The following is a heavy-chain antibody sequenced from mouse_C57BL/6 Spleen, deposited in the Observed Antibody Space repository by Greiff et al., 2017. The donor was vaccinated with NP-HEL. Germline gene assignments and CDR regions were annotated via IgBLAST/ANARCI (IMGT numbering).Heavy chain of an antibody. Sequence: QVQLQQSGPGLVQPSQSLSITCTVSGFSLTCYGVHWVRQSPGKGLEWLGVIWSGGSTDYNAAFISRLSISKDNSKSQVFFKMNSLQADDTAIYYCAREIYYGSSLYYFDYWGQGTTLTVSS. D-gene: IGHD1-1*01. CDR1: GFSLTCYG. J-gene: IGHJ2*01. V-gene: IGHV2-2*01. CDR2: IWSGGST. CDR3: AREIYYGSSLYYFDY.